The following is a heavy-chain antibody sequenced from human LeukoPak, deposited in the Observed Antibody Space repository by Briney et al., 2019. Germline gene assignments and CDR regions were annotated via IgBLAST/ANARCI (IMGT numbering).Heavy chain of an antibody. V-gene: IGHV3-30*18. CDR1: GFTFSSYG. D-gene: IGHD3-22*01. Sequence: GSLRLSCAASGFTFSSYGMHWVRQAPGKGLEWVAVISYDGSNKYYADSVKGRFTISRDNSKNTLYLQMNSLRAEDTAVYYSAKGGHYYDRSGGLGYWGQGTLVTVSS. CDR3: AKGGHYYDRSGGLGY. CDR2: ISYDGSNK. J-gene: IGHJ4*02.